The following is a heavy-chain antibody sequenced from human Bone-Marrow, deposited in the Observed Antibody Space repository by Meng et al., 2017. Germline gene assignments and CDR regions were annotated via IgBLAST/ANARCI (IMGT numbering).Heavy chain of an antibody. Sequence: SETLSLTCAVSGYSISSGYYWGWIRQPPGKGLEWIGSIYHSGSTYYNPSLKSRVTISVDTSKNQFSLKLSSVTAADTAVYYCARDLTYSSGWQDAFDIWGQGTMVTVSS. J-gene: IGHJ3*02. V-gene: IGHV4-38-2*02. D-gene: IGHD6-19*01. CDR2: IYHSGST. CDR3: ARDLTYSSGWQDAFDI. CDR1: GYSISSGYY.